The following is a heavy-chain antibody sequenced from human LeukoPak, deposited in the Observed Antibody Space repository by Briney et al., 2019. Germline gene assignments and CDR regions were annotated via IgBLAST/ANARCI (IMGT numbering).Heavy chain of an antibody. J-gene: IGHJ6*03. V-gene: IGHV1-8*01. CDR3: ARALSWTTESYYYMDV. Sequence: ASVRVSCKASEYTFTSYDMNWVRQAPGQGLEWLGWMNPNSGNTGYAQNFQGRVTMTMNTSTTTAYMELSSLRSEDTAVYYCARALSWTTESYYYMDVWGKGTTVTVSS. D-gene: IGHD3/OR15-3a*01. CDR2: MNPNSGNT. CDR1: EYTFTSYD.